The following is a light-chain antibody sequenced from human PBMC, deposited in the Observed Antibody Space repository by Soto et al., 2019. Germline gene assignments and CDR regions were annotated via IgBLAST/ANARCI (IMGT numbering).Light chain of an antibody. J-gene: IGKJ4*01. V-gene: IGKV3-15*01. CDR2: GPS. CDR1: QSVRTN. CDR3: QQYNTWPLT. Sequence: EIGMTQSPPTLAVSPGERATHSCRASQSVRTNLAWYQQEHGQAPRLLIHGPSTRATGIPARFSGSGSGTETTLTISRLQSEDVAVYYCQQYNTWPLTFGGGTKVEIK.